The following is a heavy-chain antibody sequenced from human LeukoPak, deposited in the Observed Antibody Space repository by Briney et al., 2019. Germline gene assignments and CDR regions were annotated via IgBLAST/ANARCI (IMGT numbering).Heavy chain of an antibody. CDR1: GGSFSGYY. Sequence: SETLSLTCAVYGGSFSGYYWSWIRQPPGKGLEWIGEINHSGSTNYNPSLKSRVTISVDTSKNQFSLKLSSVTAADTAVYYCARDSRYCSGGSCYRPFDYWGQGTLVTVSS. CDR2: INHSGST. CDR3: ARDSRYCSGGSCYRPFDY. V-gene: IGHV4-34*01. J-gene: IGHJ4*02. D-gene: IGHD2-15*01.